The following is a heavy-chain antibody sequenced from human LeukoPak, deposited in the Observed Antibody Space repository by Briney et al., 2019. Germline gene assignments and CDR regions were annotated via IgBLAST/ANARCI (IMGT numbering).Heavy chain of an antibody. D-gene: IGHD1-26*01. V-gene: IGHV4-34*01. CDR3: ARGGGGAKAFYFDY. Sequence: IPSETLSLTRAVSGESFSGNFWTWIRQSPGKGLEWLGGIDNNGITNYNPSLKSRVAMSADTTRKRFSLRLTSESAADTGVYYCARGGGGAKAFYFDYWGQGSLVTVSS. J-gene: IGHJ4*02. CDR1: GESFSGNF. CDR2: IDNNGIT.